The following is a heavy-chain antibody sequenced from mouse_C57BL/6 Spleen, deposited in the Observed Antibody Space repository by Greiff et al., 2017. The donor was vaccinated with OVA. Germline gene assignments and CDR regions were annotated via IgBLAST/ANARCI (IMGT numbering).Heavy chain of an antibody. CDR2: INPSSGYT. CDR1: GYTFTSYT. V-gene: IGHV1-4*01. CDR3: ARTGSSAYYAMDY. Sequence: QVHVKQSGAELARPGASVKMSCKASGYTFTSYTMHWVKQRPGQGLEWIGYINPSSGYTKYNQKFKDKATLTADTSSSTAYMQLSSLTSEDSAVYNGARTGSSAYYAMDYWGQGTSVTVSS. J-gene: IGHJ4*01. D-gene: IGHD1-1*01.